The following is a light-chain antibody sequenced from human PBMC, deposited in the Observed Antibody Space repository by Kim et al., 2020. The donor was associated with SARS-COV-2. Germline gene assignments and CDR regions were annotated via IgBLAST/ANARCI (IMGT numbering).Light chain of an antibody. CDR2: LNSDGSH. J-gene: IGLJ2*01. CDR1: SGHSSYA. V-gene: IGLV4-69*01. Sequence: QLVLTQSPSASASLGASVKLTCTLSSGHSSYAIAWHQQQPEKGPRYLMKLNSDGSHSKGDGIPDRFSGSSSGAARSLTISSLQSEDEADYYCQTWGTVVFGGGTQLTVL. CDR3: QTWGTVV.